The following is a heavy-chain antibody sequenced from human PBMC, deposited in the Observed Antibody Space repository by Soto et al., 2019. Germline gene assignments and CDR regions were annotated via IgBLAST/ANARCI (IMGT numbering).Heavy chain of an antibody. CDR2: IGTAGDT. J-gene: IGHJ4*02. D-gene: IGHD3-22*01. CDR1: GCTFSRYD. Sequence: GGSLRLSCAASGCTFSRYDMHWVRQATGKGLEWVSTIGTAGDTYYPGSVKGRFTISRENAKNSLYLQMNSLRAGDTAVYYCARVTYYYDSSGSYYYAFWGQGT. V-gene: IGHV3-13*01. CDR3: ARVTYYYDSSGSYYYAF.